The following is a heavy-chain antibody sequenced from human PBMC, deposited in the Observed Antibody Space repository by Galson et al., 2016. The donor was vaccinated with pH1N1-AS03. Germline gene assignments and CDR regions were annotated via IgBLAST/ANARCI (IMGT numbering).Heavy chain of an antibody. CDR1: GFTFSSYW. J-gene: IGHJ3*01. CDR2: INKDGTKI. CDR3: ATDRSPSYSGIYYDALDF. V-gene: IGHV3-7*03. D-gene: IGHD1-26*01. Sequence: SLRLSCAASGFTFSSYWMTWVRQAPGKGLEWVANINKDGTKIHYVDSVEGRFTISRDNAKKALYLQMNDLRVEDTAVYFCATDRSPSYSGIYYDALDFWGQGTMATVSS.